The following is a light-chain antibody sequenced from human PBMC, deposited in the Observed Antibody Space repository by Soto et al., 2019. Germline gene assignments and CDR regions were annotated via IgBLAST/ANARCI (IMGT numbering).Light chain of an antibody. CDR3: QQRSNWQLT. CDR2: DAS. Sequence: ELVLTQSPATLSFSPGERATLSCRASQSVSSYLAWYQQKPGQAPRLLIYDASNRATGIPARFSGSGSGTDFTITISSLEPEDCEVYYCQQRSNWQLTFGGGTKVDIK. CDR1: QSVSSY. J-gene: IGKJ4*01. V-gene: IGKV3-11*01.